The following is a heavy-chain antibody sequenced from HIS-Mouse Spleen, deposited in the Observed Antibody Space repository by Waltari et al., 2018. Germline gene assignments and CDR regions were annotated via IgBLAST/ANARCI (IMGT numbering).Heavy chain of an antibody. CDR3: ARSEGIVVVPAAPKKYYYGMDV. CDR1: GGSFSGYY. Sequence: QVQLQQWGAGLLKPSETLSLTCAVYGGSFSGYYWSWIRQPPGKGLEWIGEINHSGSNNYPPALNSRVTISVDTSKNQFSLKLSSVTAADTAVYYCARSEGIVVVPAAPKKYYYGMDVWGQGTTVTVSS. J-gene: IGHJ6*02. D-gene: IGHD2-2*01. V-gene: IGHV4-34*01. CDR2: INHSGSN.